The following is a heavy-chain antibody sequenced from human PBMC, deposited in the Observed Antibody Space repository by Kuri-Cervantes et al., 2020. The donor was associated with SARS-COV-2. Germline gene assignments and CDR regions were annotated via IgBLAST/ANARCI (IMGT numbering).Heavy chain of an antibody. D-gene: IGHD2/OR15-2a*01. Sequence: GSLRLSCTLSGGSISGYYWSWIRQSAGKGLEFIGRVYSSGGTNYNPSLESRVTMSIDTAKNQVSLRLTSVTAADTAVYYCARGILGDASIHYVMDVWGQGTTVTVSS. CDR3: ARGILGDASIHYVMDV. J-gene: IGHJ6*02. V-gene: IGHV4-4*07. CDR1: GGSISGYY. CDR2: VYSSGGT.